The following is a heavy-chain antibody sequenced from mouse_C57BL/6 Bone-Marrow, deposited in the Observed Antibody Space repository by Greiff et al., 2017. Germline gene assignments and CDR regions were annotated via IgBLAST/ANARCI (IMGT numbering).Heavy chain of an antibody. Sequence: EVKLVESGGGLVQPGGSLSLSCAASGFTFTDYYMSWVRQPPGKALEWLGFIRNKANGYTTEYSASVKGRFTISRDNSQSILYPQMNARRAEDSATYYCARYGGPPTDYAMDYWGQGTSVTVSS. D-gene: IGHD1-1*02. CDR3: ARYGGPPTDYAMDY. CDR1: GFTFTDYY. V-gene: IGHV7-3*01. CDR2: IRNKANGYTT. J-gene: IGHJ4*01.